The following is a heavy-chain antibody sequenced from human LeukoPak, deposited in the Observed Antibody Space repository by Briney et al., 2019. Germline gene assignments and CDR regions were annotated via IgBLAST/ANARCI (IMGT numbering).Heavy chain of an antibody. CDR3: ARESTERSWVTLTGY. V-gene: IGHV1-69*13. J-gene: IGHJ4*02. D-gene: IGHD2-21*02. CDR1: GGTFGGDA. CDR2: IIPLFGTP. Sequence: SVKVSCKASGGTFGGDAISWVRQAPGQGLEWLGGIIPLFGTPTYAQNFQGRVTITADGSTSTAYMELSSLRLDDTAIYYCARESTERSWVTLTGYWGQGTLVTVSS.